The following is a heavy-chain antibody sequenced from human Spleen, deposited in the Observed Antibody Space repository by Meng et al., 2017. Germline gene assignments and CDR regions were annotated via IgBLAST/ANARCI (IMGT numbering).Heavy chain of an antibody. V-gene: IGHV4-34*01. CDR2: INHSGST. CDR3: ARGPTTMAHDFDY. J-gene: IGHJ4*02. D-gene: IGHD4-11*01. Sequence: QVQLQQGGAGLFNPSETLSLTCVVSGGSFSDYYWSWIRQPPGKGLEWIGEINHSGSTNYNPSLESRATISVDTSQNNLSLKLSSVTAADSAVYYCARGPTTMAHDFDYWGQGTLVTVSS. CDR1: GGSFSDYY.